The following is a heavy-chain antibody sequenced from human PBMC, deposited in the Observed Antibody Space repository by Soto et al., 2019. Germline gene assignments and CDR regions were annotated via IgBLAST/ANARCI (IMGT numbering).Heavy chain of an antibody. J-gene: IGHJ3*01. V-gene: IGHV1-69*06. CDR2: IIPILGTA. CDR1: GGTFNSYV. D-gene: IGHD2-2*02. Sequence: QVQLVQSGAEVKKPGSSVKVSCKASGGTFNSYVFSWVRQAPGQGLEWMGGIIPILGTAKYAQKFQGRVTISAEKSTGTVYMELSSLRSEDTAVYYCASESVTGCIRNSCYKWAFDVWGQGTMVTVSS. CDR3: ASESVTGCIRNSCYKWAFDV.